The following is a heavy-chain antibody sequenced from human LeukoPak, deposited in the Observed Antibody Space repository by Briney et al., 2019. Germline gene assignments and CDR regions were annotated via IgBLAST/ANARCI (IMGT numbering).Heavy chain of an antibody. V-gene: IGHV4-31*03. CDR2: IYYSGST. J-gene: IGHJ4*02. Sequence: SETLSLTCTVSGGSISSGGYYWSWIRQHPGKGLEWIGYIYYSGSTYYSPSLKSRVTISVDTSKNQFSLKLSSVTAADTAVYYCARVEVGPVYSSSWYEKYFDYWGQGTLVTVSS. CDR3: ARVEVGPVYSSSWYEKYFDY. D-gene: IGHD6-13*01. CDR1: GGSISSGGYY.